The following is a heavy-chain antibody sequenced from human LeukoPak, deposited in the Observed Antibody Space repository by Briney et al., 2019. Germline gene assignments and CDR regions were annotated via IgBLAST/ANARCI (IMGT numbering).Heavy chain of an antibody. D-gene: IGHD6-13*01. CDR2: IYYSGST. Sequence: PSETLSLTCTVSGGSISSYYWSWIRQPPGKGLEWIGYIYYSGSTNYTPSLKRRVTRSVDTSKNQFSLKLSSVTAADTAVYYCAREGPGISYWGQGTLVTVSS. CDR1: GGSISSYY. V-gene: IGHV4-59*01. J-gene: IGHJ4*02. CDR3: AREGPGISY.